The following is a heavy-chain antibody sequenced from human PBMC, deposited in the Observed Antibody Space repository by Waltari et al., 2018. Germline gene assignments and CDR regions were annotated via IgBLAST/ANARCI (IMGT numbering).Heavy chain of an antibody. J-gene: IGHJ6*02. CDR2: IKQYGSEK. Sequence: EVQLVESGGGLVQPGGSLRLSCAASGFTFSSYWMSWVRQAPGKGLGWVANIKQYGSEKYYLDSGKGRFTISRDNAKNSLYLQMNSLRAEDTAVYYCARDRHLGYGMDVWGQGTTVTVSS. CDR3: ARDRHLGYGMDV. CDR1: GFTFSSYW. V-gene: IGHV3-7*03.